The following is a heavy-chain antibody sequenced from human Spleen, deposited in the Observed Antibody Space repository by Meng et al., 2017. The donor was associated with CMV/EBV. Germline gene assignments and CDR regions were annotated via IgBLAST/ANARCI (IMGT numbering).Heavy chain of an antibody. CDR2: IRYSGST. CDR1: GGSISSNSYY. V-gene: IGHV4-39*07. CDR3: ARDRDPSALRRYYYYGLDV. Sequence: GSLRLSCTVSGGSISSNSYYWGWIRQPPGKGLEWIGSIRYSGSTYYNPSLKSRVTISVDTSKNQFSLRLTSVTAADTAVYYCARDRDPSALRRYYYYGLDVWGQGTTVTVSS. J-gene: IGHJ6*02. D-gene: IGHD6-6*01.